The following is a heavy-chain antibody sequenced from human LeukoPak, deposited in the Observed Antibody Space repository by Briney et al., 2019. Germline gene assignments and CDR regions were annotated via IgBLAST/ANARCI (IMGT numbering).Heavy chain of an antibody. CDR3: ARDLDRYCSSSSCHSADY. Sequence: GGSLRLSCAASGFTFSSYAMYWVRQAPGKGLEWVALISYAGSNKYYADSVKGRFTISRDNSKNTLYLQMSSLRVEDTAVYYCARDLDRYCSSSSCHSADYWGQGTLVTVSS. CDR2: ISYAGSNK. D-gene: IGHD2-2*01. J-gene: IGHJ4*02. CDR1: GFTFSSYA. V-gene: IGHV3-30-3*01.